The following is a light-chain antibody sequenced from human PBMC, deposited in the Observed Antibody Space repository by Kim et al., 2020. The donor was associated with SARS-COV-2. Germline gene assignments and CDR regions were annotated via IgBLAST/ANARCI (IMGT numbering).Light chain of an antibody. CDR1: QGIGNY. Sequence: DIQMTQAPSSLSASVGDRVTITCRASQGIGNYLAWYQQKPGKVPKVLIYAASTLLPGVPSRFSGSGSGTVFTLTISSLQAEDVATYYCQKHNSAPFTFGQGTRLEIK. J-gene: IGKJ5*01. CDR2: AAS. CDR3: QKHNSAPFT. V-gene: IGKV1-27*01.